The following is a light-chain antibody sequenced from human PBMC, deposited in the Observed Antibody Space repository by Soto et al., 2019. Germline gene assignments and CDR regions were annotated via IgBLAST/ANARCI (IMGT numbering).Light chain of an antibody. CDR3: NSYTNNNTFV. CDR2: EVS. J-gene: IGLJ1*01. V-gene: IGLV2-14*01. CDR1: SSDVGGYNY. Sequence: QAASVSGSPGQSITISCTGTSSDVGGYNYVSWFQQHPGKAPKLMIYEVSNRPSGVSNRFSGSRSGNTASLTISGLQSEDEAEYYCNSYTNNNTFVFGTGTKLTVL.